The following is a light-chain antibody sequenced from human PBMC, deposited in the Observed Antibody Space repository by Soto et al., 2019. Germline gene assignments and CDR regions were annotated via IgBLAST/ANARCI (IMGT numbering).Light chain of an antibody. CDR3: QQYGSSP. Sequence: EIVLTQSPGTLSLSPGERATLSCRASQSVSSSYLAWYQQKPGQAPRLLIYGASSRATGIPDRFSGSGSGIDFTLTISRLEPEDFAVSYCQQYGSSPFGQGTLLEIK. CDR1: QSVSSSY. V-gene: IGKV3-20*01. CDR2: GAS. J-gene: IGKJ5*01.